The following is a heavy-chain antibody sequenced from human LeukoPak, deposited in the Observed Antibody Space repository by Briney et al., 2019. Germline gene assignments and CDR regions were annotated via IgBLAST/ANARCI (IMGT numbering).Heavy chain of an antibody. CDR2: IKQDGSEK. Sequence: GGSLRLSCAASGFTFSSYWMSWVRQAPGKGLEWVANIKQDGSEKYYVDSVKGRFTISRDNAKNSLYLQMNSLRAEDTAVYYCARASAEDYDFWSGSQRGYFDYWGQGTLVTVSS. D-gene: IGHD3-3*01. CDR1: GFTFSSYW. CDR3: ARASAEDYDFWSGSQRGYFDY. J-gene: IGHJ4*02. V-gene: IGHV3-7*01.